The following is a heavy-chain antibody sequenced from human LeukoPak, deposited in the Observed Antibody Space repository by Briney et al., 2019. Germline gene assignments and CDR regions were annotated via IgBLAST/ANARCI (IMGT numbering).Heavy chain of an antibody. V-gene: IGHV1-46*01. CDR3: ARDGYSYGPAYYYYMDV. CDR1: GYTFTSYY. Sequence: GASVKVSCKASGYTFTSYYMHWVRQAPGQGLEWMGLINPSGGSTSYAQKFQGRVTMTRDMSTSTVYMELSSLRSEDTAVYYCARDGYSYGPAYYYYMDVWGKGTTVTVSS. J-gene: IGHJ6*03. D-gene: IGHD5-18*01. CDR2: INPSGGST.